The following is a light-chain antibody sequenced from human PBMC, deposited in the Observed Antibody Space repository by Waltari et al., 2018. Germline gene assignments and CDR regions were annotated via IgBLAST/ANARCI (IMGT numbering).Light chain of an antibody. V-gene: IGLV2-14*01. CDR3: SSQSSNNVVL. Sequence: QSALTQPASVSGSPGQSVTILCTGTSHDVGGYNSVSWYQEHPGQAPRVIIYDVSGRPSGVSDRFSCSKSGNTASLTISGLQAEDEADYYCSSQSSNNVVLFGGGTKLTVL. CDR1: SHDVGGYNS. J-gene: IGLJ2*01. CDR2: DVS.